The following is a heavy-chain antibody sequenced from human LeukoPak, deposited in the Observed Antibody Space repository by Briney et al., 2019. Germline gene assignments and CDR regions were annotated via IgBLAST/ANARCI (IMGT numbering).Heavy chain of an antibody. J-gene: IGHJ4*02. CDR2: IYYSGST. D-gene: IGHD5-24*01. CDR1: GDSISNYY. Sequence: PSETLSLTCTVSGDSISNYYWGWIRQPPGKGLEWIGSIYYSGSTYYNPSLKSRVTISVDTSKNQFSLKLSSVTAADTAVYYCARHPRREYYFDYWGQGTLVTVSS. CDR3: ARHPRREYYFDY. V-gene: IGHV4-39*01.